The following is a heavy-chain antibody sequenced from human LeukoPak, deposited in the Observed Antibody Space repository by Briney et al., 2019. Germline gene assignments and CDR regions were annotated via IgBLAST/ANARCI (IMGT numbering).Heavy chain of an antibody. CDR3: ARVGDSSGYYYALDY. V-gene: IGHV4-59*01. D-gene: IGHD3-22*01. Sequence: SETLSLTCTVSGGSISSYYWSWIRQPPGKGLEWIGYIYYSGSTNYNPSLKSRVTISVDTSKNQFSLKLSSVTAADTAVYYCARVGDSSGYYYALDYWGRGTLVTVSS. CDR2: IYYSGST. J-gene: IGHJ4*02. CDR1: GGSISSYY.